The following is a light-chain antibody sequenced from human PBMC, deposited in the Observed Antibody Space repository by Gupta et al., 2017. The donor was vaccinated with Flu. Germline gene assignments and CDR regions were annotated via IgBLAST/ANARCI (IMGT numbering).Light chain of an antibody. CDR2: GNN. J-gene: IGLJ1*01. CDR1: SSNIGAGHD. V-gene: IGLV1-40*01. Sequence: TISCTGSSSNIGAGHDVHWYQQLPGTDPKLLIYGNNNRPSGVPDRFSGSKSGTSASLAITGLQAEDEADYYGQSYDSSLSALYVFGTGTTVTVL. CDR3: QSYDSSLSALYV.